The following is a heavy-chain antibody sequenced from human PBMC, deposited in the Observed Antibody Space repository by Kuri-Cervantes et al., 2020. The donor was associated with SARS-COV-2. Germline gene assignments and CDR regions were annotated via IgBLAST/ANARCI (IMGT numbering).Heavy chain of an antibody. CDR1: GYTFTSYY. D-gene: IGHD7-27*01. CDR3: ARDRPNWGVDY. J-gene: IGHJ4*02. CDR2: INPSGGST. V-gene: IGHV1-46*01. Sequence: ASVKVSCKASGYTFTSYYMHWVRQAPGQGLEWMGIINPSGGSTSYAQKFQGRVTMTTDTSTSTAYMELRSLRSDDTAVYYRARDRPNWGVDYWGQGTLVTVSS.